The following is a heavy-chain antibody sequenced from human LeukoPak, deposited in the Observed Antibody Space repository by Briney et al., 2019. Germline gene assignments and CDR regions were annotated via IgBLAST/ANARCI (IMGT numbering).Heavy chain of an antibody. CDR1: GFNFSSYA. Sequence: GGSLRLSCAAPGFNFSSYAMHWVRQAPGKGLEWVAVISYDGSNKYYADSVKGRFTISRDNSKNTLYLQMNSLRAEDTAVYYCARDRGISSSGSMDVWGKGTTVTVSS. D-gene: IGHD6-25*01. J-gene: IGHJ6*04. CDR2: ISYDGSNK. CDR3: ARDRGISSSGSMDV. V-gene: IGHV3-30*04.